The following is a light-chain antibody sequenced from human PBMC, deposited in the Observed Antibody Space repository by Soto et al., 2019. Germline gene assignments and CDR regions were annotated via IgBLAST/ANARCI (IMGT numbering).Light chain of an antibody. J-gene: IGLJ3*02. V-gene: IGLV1-44*01. Sequence: QSVLTQPPSASGTPGQRVTISCSRSDSNIGSNTVNWYQQVPGTAPKLLIYSNSQRPSGVPDRFSGSNSGTSASLAISGLQSEDEADYYCAAWDDSLDGGAVFGEGTKLTVL. CDR1: DSNIGSNT. CDR3: AAWDDSLDGGAV. CDR2: SNS.